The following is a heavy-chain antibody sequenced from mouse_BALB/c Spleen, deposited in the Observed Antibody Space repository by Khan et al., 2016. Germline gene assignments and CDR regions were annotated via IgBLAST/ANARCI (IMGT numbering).Heavy chain of an antibody. Sequence: VRLQQSGAELVKPVASVKLSCTASGFNIKDTYIHWVPQRPEQGLEWLGRIDPANGNTNNDPTFPGQATITADPPSKTVSLPNSRPTSEDTAGNYCARGGNYVELGNWGQGTLVTVSA. CDR2: IDPANGNT. V-gene: IGHV14-3*02. CDR1: GFNIKDTY. D-gene: IGHD2-1*01. CDR3: ARGGNYVELGN. J-gene: IGHJ3*01.